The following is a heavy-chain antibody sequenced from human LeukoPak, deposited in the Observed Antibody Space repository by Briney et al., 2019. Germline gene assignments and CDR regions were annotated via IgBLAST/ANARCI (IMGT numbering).Heavy chain of an antibody. V-gene: IGHV3-30*03. D-gene: IGHD4-23*01. CDR2: ISYDGSDK. CDR1: GFTFSSYW. Sequence: AGGSLRLSCAASGFTFSSYWMHWVRQAPGKGLEWVAVISYDGSDKYYADSVKGRITISRDNSKNTLYLQMNSLRPEDTAVYYCARDGYNDYGGRYFDYWGQGTLVTVSS. J-gene: IGHJ4*02. CDR3: ARDGYNDYGGRYFDY.